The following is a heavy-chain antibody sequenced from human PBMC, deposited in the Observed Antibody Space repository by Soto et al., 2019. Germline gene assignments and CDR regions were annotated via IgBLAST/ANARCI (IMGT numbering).Heavy chain of an antibody. J-gene: IGHJ6*02. CDR2: IYPGDSDT. CDR3: ARRYCSSTSCYTLDV. D-gene: IGHD2-2*02. CDR1: GYNFTSYG. V-gene: IGHV5-51*01. Sequence: PGESQKISCKGSGYNFTSYGSGWVRQMPGKGLEWMGIIYPGDSDTRYSPSFQGQVTISADKSISTAYLQWSSLKASDTAMYYCARRYCSSTSCYTLDVWGQGTTVTVSS.